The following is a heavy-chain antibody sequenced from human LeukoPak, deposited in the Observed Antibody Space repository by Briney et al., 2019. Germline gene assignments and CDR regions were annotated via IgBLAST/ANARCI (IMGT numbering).Heavy chain of an antibody. V-gene: IGHV1-2*02. J-gene: IGHJ4*02. Sequence: ASVKVSCKASGYTFTGYYMHWVRQAPGQGLEWMGWINPNSGGTNYAQKFQDRVTMTRDTSTNTAYMELTRLTFDDTAVYYCARPSIAVAGRNSDFDYWGQGTLVTVSS. CDR1: GYTFTGYY. CDR3: ARPSIAVAGRNSDFDY. CDR2: INPNSGGT. D-gene: IGHD6-19*01.